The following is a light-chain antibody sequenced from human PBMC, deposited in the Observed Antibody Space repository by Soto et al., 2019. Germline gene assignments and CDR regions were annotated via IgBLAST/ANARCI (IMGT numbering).Light chain of an antibody. J-gene: IGKJ1*01. Sequence: GGRVTITCLASQSIGRWVAWYQQQPGKAPKLLIYDASALPRGVPSRFSGSGSGTKFTLTIASLQPDDFATYYCQQYETFSGTFGPGTKVDIK. CDR3: QQYETFSGT. CDR2: DAS. CDR1: QSIGRW. V-gene: IGKV1-5*01.